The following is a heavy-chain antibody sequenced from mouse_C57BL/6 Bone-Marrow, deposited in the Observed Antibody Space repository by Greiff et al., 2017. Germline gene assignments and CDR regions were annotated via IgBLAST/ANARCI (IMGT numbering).Heavy chain of an antibody. CDR3: ARGMAPYAMDY. V-gene: IGHV14-2*01. CDR1: GFNIKDYY. D-gene: IGHD2-3*01. J-gene: IGHJ4*01. Sequence: EVQLQQSVAELVKPGASVKLSCTASGFNIKDYYMHWVKQRNEQGLEWIGRIDPEDGETKYAPNFQGKATITADTSSNTAYLQLSSLTSEVTAVYYCARGMAPYAMDYWGQGTSVTVSS. CDR2: IDPEDGET.